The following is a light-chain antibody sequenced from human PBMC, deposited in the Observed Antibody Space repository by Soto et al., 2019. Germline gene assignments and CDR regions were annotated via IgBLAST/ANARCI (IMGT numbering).Light chain of an antibody. V-gene: IGKV1-33*01. CDR3: QQYDILPIT. CDR1: DDIINS. Sequence: DIQMTQSPSSLSASVGDRVTITCQASDDIINSLNWYQQKPGKAPKLLIHDASILQTGVPSRFSGGGSGTDFTFTITSLQPEDIATYYCQQYDILPITFGGGTKVDI. J-gene: IGKJ4*01. CDR2: DAS.